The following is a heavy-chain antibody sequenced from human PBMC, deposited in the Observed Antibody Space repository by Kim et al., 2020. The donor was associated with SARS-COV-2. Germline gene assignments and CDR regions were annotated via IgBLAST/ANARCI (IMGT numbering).Heavy chain of an antibody. CDR3: ARQALRELSYLDY. V-gene: IGHV4-39*01. J-gene: IGHJ4*02. Sequence: NPALKSRVTLSIDTSKNQFSLKLSSVTAADTAVYYCARQALRELSYLDYWGQGTLVTVSS. D-gene: IGHD3-16*02.